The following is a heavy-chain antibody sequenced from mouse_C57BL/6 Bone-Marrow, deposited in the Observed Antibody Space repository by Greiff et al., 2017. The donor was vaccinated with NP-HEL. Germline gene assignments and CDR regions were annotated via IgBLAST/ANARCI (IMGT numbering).Heavy chain of an antibody. CDR3: AREGDSSGPYYFYY. V-gene: IGHV1-82*01. CDR1: GYAFSSSW. J-gene: IGHJ2*01. Sequence: QVQLQQSGPELVKPGASVKISCKASGYAFSSSWMNWVKQRPGQGLEWIGRIYPGDGDTNYNGKFKGKATLTADTSSSTAYMQLSSLTSEDSAVYFCAREGDSSGPYYFYYWGQGTTLTVAS. CDR2: IYPGDGDT. D-gene: IGHD3-2*02.